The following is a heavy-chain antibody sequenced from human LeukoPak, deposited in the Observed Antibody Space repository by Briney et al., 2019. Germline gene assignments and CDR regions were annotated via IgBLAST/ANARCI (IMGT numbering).Heavy chain of an antibody. CDR3: ARDSDSDSTGWYYFDY. CDR1: GFTFSANW. V-gene: IGHV3-7*01. J-gene: IGHJ4*02. D-gene: IGHD6-19*01. Sequence: PGGSLRLSCGASGFTFSANWMSWVRLAPGRGLEWVATIKRDGSETLYVDSVKGRFTISRDNAKNSLYLQMNSLSAEDTAVYYCARDSDSDSTGWYYFDYWGQGTLVIVSS. CDR2: IKRDGSET.